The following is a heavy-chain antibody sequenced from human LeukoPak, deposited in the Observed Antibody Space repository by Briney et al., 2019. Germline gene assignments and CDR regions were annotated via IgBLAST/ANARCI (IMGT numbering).Heavy chain of an antibody. V-gene: IGHV1-46*01. CDR3: ATNDFWGLKYYYYGMDV. CDR1: GYTFTSYY. D-gene: IGHD3-3*01. CDR2: INPSGGST. J-gene: IGHJ6*02. Sequence: ASVKVSCKASGYTFTSYYMHWVRQAPGQGLEWMGIINPSGGSTSYAQKFQGRVTMTRDTSTSTVYMELSSLRSEDTAVYYCATNDFWGLKYYYYGMDVWGQGTTVTVSS.